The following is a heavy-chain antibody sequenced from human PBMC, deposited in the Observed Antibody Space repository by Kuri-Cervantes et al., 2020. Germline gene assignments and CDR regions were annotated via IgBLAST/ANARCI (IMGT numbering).Heavy chain of an antibody. J-gene: IGHJ4*02. D-gene: IGHD2/OR15-2a*01. CDR1: GFTFSSYA. CDR3: AKRVFPNNYFDY. Sequence: GESLKISCAASGFTFSSYAMHWVRQAPGKGLEWVAVISYDGSNKCYADSVKGRFTISRDNSKNTLYLQMNSLRAEDTAVYYCAKRVFPNNYFDYWGQGTLVTVSS. CDR2: ISYDGSNK. V-gene: IGHV3-30-3*02.